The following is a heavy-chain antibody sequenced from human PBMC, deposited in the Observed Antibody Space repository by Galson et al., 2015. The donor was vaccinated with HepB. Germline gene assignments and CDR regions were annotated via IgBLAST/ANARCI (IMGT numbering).Heavy chain of an antibody. J-gene: IGHJ4*02. Sequence: SVKVSCKASGYTFNSYGISWVRQAPGQGLEWMGWASAYNGDTESAQTFQDRVIMTTDTSTTTAYLELRSLTSDDTAVYYCTKDRPFLSVAPTLYYFDHWGQGTLVTVSS. CDR2: ASAYNGDT. CDR1: GYTFNSYG. V-gene: IGHV1-18*01. D-gene: IGHD5-12*01. CDR3: TKDRPFLSVAPTLYYFDH.